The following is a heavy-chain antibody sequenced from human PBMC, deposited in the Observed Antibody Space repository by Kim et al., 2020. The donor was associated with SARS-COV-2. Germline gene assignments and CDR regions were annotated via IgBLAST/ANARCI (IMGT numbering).Heavy chain of an antibody. D-gene: IGHD3-16*01. CDR1: GGSFSSYY. Sequence: SETLSLTCAVYGGSFSSYYWSWIRQPPGKGLEWIGEINHSGRTSYNPSLKSRVTISVDTSKTQFSLKLTSATATAAALYFCARGLSTTSGWGSDYGDFWG. V-gene: IGHV4-34*01. J-gene: IGHJ6*01. CDR3: ARGLSTTSGWGSDYGDF. CDR2: INHSGRT.